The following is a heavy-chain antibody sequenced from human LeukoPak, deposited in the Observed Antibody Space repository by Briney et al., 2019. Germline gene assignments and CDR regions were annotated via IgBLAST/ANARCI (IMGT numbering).Heavy chain of an antibody. Sequence: SETLSLTCTVSGGSISNYYWSWIRQPAGKGLEWIGRVYTSGSTTYNPSLKSRVTISVDTSKNQFSLKLSSVTAADTAVYYCARDRGSRGWYDYWGQGTLVTVSS. V-gene: IGHV4-4*07. D-gene: IGHD6-19*01. CDR3: ARDRGSRGWYDY. CDR1: GGSISNYY. CDR2: VYTSGST. J-gene: IGHJ4*02.